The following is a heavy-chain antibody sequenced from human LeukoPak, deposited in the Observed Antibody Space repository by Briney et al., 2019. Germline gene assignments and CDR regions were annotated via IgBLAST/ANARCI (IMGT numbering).Heavy chain of an antibody. CDR1: GFTFSSYA. Sequence: GGSLRLSCAASGFTFSSYAMSWVRQAPGKGLEWVAVIWYDGSNRYYADSVKGRFTISRDNSKNTLYLQMNSLRAEDTAVYYCARGYSSSWYDYWGQGTLVTVSS. D-gene: IGHD6-13*01. CDR2: IWYDGSNR. CDR3: ARGYSSSWYDY. V-gene: IGHV3-33*08. J-gene: IGHJ4*02.